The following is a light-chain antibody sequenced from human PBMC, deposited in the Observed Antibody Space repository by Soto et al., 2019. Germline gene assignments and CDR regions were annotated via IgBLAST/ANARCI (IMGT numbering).Light chain of an antibody. V-gene: IGKV1-5*03. CDR1: QSISVW. CDR3: QQYNSYPLT. CDR2: KAS. J-gene: IGKJ4*01. Sequence: DIQMTQSPSTLSASVGDRVTITCRASQSISVWLAWYQQKAGKAPNLLIYKASRLESGVPSRFSGSGSATVFTLTISSLQPDDFATYYCQQYNSYPLTFGGGTKVDIK.